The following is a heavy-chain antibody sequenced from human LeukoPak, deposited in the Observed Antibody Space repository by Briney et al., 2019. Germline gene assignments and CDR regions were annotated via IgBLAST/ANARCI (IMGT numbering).Heavy chain of an antibody. CDR3: ARVYMVGATDDAFDI. V-gene: IGHV3-11*04. J-gene: IGHJ3*02. D-gene: IGHD1-26*01. CDR1: GFTFSDYY. CDR2: ISSSGSTI. Sequence: KPGGSLRLSCAASGFTFSDYYMSWIRQAPGKGLEWVSYISSSGSTIYYADSVKGRFTISRDNAKNSLYLQMNSLRAEDTAVYYCARVYMVGATDDAFDIWGQGTMVTVSS.